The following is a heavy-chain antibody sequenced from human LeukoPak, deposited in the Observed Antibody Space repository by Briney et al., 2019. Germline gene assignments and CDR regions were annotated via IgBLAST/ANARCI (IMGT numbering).Heavy chain of an antibody. Sequence: GESLKISCQGSGHSFTSYWIGWVRQIPGKGLEWMGIIYPGDSDTRYSPSFQGQVNISADKSISTAYPQWSSLRAEDTAVYYCARDFGIVGPPVRAFDIWGEGTMVTVSS. J-gene: IGHJ3*02. CDR3: ARDFGIVGPPVRAFDI. D-gene: IGHD1-26*01. CDR1: GHSFTSYW. V-gene: IGHV5-51*01. CDR2: IYPGDSDT.